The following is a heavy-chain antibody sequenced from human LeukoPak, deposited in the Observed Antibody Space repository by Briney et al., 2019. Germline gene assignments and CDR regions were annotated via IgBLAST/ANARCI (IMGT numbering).Heavy chain of an antibody. CDR3: ARGDYYGSGSYYHWFDP. CDR2: IYHSGST. CDR1: GYSISSGYY. D-gene: IGHD3-10*01. Sequence: SETLSLTCTVSGYSISSGYYWGWIRQPPGKGLEWIGSIYHSGSTYYNPSLKSRVTISVDTSKNQFSLKLSSVTAADTAVYYCARGDYYGSGSYYHWFDPWGQGTLVTVSS. J-gene: IGHJ5*02. V-gene: IGHV4-38-2*02.